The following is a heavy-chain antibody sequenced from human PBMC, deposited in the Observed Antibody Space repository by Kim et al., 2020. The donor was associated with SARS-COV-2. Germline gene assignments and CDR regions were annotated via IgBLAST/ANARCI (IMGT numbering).Heavy chain of an antibody. CDR3: AREGGGYGDYEFLGYDY. Sequence: GGSLRLSCAASGFTFSSYWMSWVRQAPGKGLEWVANIKQDGSEKYYVDSVKGRFTISRDNANNSLYLQMNSLRAEDTAVYYCAREGGGYGDYEFLGYDYWGQGTLVTVSS. J-gene: IGHJ4*02. CDR1: GFTFSSYW. V-gene: IGHV3-7*01. CDR2: IKQDGSEK. D-gene: IGHD4-17*01.